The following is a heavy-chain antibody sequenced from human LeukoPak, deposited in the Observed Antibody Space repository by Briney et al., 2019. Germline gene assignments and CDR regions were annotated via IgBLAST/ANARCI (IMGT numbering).Heavy chain of an antibody. D-gene: IGHD5-24*01. V-gene: IGHV3-49*04. Sequence: HPGGSLRLPCAASGFTFSSYSMNWVRQAPGKGLEWVGFIRSKAYGGTTEYAASVKGRFTISRDDSKSIAYLQMNSLKTEDTAVYYCTRGDPEGWLQLRAFDIWGQGTMVTVSS. CDR1: GFTFSSYS. J-gene: IGHJ3*02. CDR2: IRSKAYGGTT. CDR3: TRGDPEGWLQLRAFDI.